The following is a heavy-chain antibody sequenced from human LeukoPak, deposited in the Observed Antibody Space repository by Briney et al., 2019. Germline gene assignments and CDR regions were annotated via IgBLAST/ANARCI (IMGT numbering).Heavy chain of an antibody. J-gene: IGHJ4*02. V-gene: IGHV3-7*01. Sequence: PGGSLRLSCAASGFTFSSYWMSGVRQAPGEGLEWVANIKQDGSEKYYVDSVKGRFTVSRDNAKNSLYLQMNSLRAEDTAVYYCARGGRDFWSGYYMHYWGQGTLVTVSS. CDR1: GFTFSSYW. D-gene: IGHD3-3*01. CDR3: ARGGRDFWSGYYMHY. CDR2: IKQDGSEK.